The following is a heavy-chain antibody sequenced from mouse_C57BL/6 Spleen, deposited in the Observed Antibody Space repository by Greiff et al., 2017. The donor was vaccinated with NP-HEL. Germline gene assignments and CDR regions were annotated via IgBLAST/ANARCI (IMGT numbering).Heavy chain of an antibody. V-gene: IGHV3-6*01. CDR3: ARGSGGYFLFDY. Sequence: EVKLVESGPGLVKPSQSLSLTCSVTGYSITSGYYWNWIRQFPGNKLEWMGYISYDGSNNYNPSLKNRISITRDTSKNQFFLKLNSVTTEDTATYYCARGSGGYFLFDYWGQGTTLTVSS. J-gene: IGHJ2*01. CDR2: ISYDGSN. D-gene: IGHD2-3*01. CDR1: GYSITSGYY.